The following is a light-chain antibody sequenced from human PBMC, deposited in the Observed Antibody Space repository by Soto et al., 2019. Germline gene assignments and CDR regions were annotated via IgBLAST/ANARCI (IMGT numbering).Light chain of an antibody. V-gene: IGLV1-40*01. J-gene: IGLJ3*02. Sequence: QSVLTQPPSVSGAPGQRVTISCTGSSSNIGANYDVHWYQHLPGTAPRLLISGDSNRPSGVPDRFSGSKSGTSASLGITGLQAEDEADYYCQSSDSSLRGWVFGGGTKLTVL. CDR2: GDS. CDR1: SSNIGANYD. CDR3: QSSDSSLRGWV.